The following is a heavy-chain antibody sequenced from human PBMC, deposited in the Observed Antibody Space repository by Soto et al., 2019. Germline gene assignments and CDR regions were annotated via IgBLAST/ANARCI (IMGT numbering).Heavy chain of an antibody. CDR3: AKSSSGWYEGYFDY. CDR1: GFTFSSYA. J-gene: IGHJ4*02. Sequence: LRLSCAASGFTFSSYAMSWVRQAPGKGLGWVSAISGSGGSTYYADSVKGRFTISRDNSKNTLYLQMNSLRAEDTAVYYCAKSSSGWYEGYFDYWGQGTLVTVSS. CDR2: ISGSGGST. V-gene: IGHV3-23*01. D-gene: IGHD6-19*01.